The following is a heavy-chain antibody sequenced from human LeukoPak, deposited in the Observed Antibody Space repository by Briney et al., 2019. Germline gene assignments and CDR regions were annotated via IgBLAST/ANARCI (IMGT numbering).Heavy chain of an antibody. D-gene: IGHD4-17*01. CDR2: ISSSSSLI. J-gene: IGHJ4*02. CDR1: GFTFSSYS. V-gene: IGHV3-21*01. CDR3: ARDAYHDYGDSLFDY. Sequence: GGSLXLSCAASGFTFSSYSMNWVGRAQGKGLEGVSSISSSSSLIYYADSVKGRFTISRDNAKNSLYLQMNSLRAEDTAVYYCARDAYHDYGDSLFDYWGQGTLVTVSS.